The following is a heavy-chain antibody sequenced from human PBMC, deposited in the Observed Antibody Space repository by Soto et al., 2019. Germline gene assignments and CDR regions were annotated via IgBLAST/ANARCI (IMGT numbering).Heavy chain of an antibody. Sequence: QVQLVQSGAEEEKPGASVKVSCKASGYAFSSYAMHWVRQAPGQRLEWMGWVNIGSGNTEYSQNFQDRITITRDTSASTVYMELSSLRSEDTAVYYCARDGGDCGYRLIYYYYIGMDVWGQGTTVSVSS. V-gene: IGHV1-3*05. CDR1: GYAFSSYA. D-gene: IGHD2-21*02. J-gene: IGHJ6*02. CDR3: ARDGGDCGYRLIYYYYIGMDV. CDR2: VNIGSGNT.